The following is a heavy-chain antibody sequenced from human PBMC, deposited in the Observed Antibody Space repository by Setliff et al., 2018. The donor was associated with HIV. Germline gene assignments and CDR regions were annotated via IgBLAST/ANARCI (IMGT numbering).Heavy chain of an antibody. V-gene: IGHV1-2*02. Sequence: ASVKVSCKASGYTFTDYYIHWVRQAPGQGLEWMGWINSASGGTNYAQNFQGRVTVTRDSSINTAYVELNSLKSDDAAVYYCARDYLHVFDIWGQGTMVTVSS. J-gene: IGHJ3*02. CDR3: ARDYLHVFDI. CDR1: GYTFTDYY. CDR2: INSASGGT.